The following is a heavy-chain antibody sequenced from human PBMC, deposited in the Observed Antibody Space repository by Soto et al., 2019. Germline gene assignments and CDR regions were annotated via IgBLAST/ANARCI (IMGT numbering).Heavy chain of an antibody. CDR1: YGSISSGGYY. CDR3: ARDFLRRPDSSGYYYVGYFDY. Sequence: SQMLCDRWTVSYGSISSGGYYWSFIRQHSGKGLEWIGYIYYSGSTYYNPSLKSRVTISVDTSKNQFSLKLSYVTAADTAVYYCARDFLRRPDSSGYYYVGYFDYWGQGTLVTVSS. V-gene: IGHV4-31*02. CDR2: IYYSGST. D-gene: IGHD3-22*01. J-gene: IGHJ4*02.